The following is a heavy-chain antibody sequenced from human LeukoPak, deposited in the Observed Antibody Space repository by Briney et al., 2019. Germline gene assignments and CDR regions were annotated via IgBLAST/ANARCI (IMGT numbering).Heavy chain of an antibody. CDR2: IWYDGSNK. Sequence: GGSLRLSCEASGFTFSSYGMHWVRQAPGKGLEWVAVIWYDGSNKYYADSVKGRFTISRDNSKNTLYLQMNSLRAEDTAVYYCAKDLRYNWSTTFLFDYWGQGTLVTVSS. V-gene: IGHV3-33*06. J-gene: IGHJ4*02. CDR3: AKDLRYNWSTTFLFDY. CDR1: GFTFSSYG. D-gene: IGHD1-1*01.